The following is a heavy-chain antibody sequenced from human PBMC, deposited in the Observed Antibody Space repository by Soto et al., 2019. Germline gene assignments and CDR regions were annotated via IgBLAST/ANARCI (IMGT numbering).Heavy chain of an antibody. J-gene: IGHJ4*02. CDR2: IDPSDSQT. CDR3: ATSRTHVDSDYFDH. CDR1: NDNVNNYW. D-gene: IGHD5-12*01. V-gene: IGHV5-10-1*01. Sequence: PGESLKISCEVSNDNVNNYWIAWVRQLPGKGLEWLGWIDPSDSQTIYSPSFQGHVTISIDKSNSTAFLQWGGLTASDTAMFYWATSRTHVDSDYFDHWGQGTRVTVSS.